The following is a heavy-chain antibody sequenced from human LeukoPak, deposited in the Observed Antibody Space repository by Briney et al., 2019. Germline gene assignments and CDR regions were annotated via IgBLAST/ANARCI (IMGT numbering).Heavy chain of an antibody. CDR2: ISYDGSNK. CDR3: ARGGVAGPYDY. J-gene: IGHJ4*02. D-gene: IGHD6-19*01. Sequence: GGSLRLSCAASGFTFSSYGMHWVRQAPGKGLEWVAVISYDGSNKYYADSVKGRFTISRDNSKNTLYLQMNSLRAEDTAVYYCARGGVAGPYDYWGQGTLVTVSS. V-gene: IGHV3-30*03. CDR1: GFTFSSYG.